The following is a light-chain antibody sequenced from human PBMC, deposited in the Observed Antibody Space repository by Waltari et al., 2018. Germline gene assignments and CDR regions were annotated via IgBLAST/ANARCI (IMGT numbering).Light chain of an antibody. CDR1: QNINTY. CDR3: QQSYSNRRT. V-gene: IGKV1-39*01. CDR2: AAS. Sequence: DIIMTQSPSSLSASVGDRVSITCRSSQNINTYLNWYQQKSRKAPKVVILAASPLQRGVPARFRGSGSGTDFTLTINNLQPEDFATYFCQQSYSNRRTFGQGTKLEIK. J-gene: IGKJ2*02.